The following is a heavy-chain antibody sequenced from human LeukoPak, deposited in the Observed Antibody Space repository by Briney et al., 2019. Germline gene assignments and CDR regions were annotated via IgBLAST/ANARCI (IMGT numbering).Heavy chain of an antibody. D-gene: IGHD3-9*01. J-gene: IGHJ6*02. V-gene: IGHV4-34*01. CDR3: ARGFWYYDILTGYYKDYYYYGMDV. CDR2: INHSGST. CDR1: GGSFSGYY. Sequence: SETLSLTCAVYGGSFSGYYWSWIRQPPGKGLEWIGEINHSGSTNYNPSLKSRVTISVDTSKNQFSLKLGSVTAADTAVYYCARGFWYYDILTGYYKDYYYYGMDVWGQGTTVTVSS.